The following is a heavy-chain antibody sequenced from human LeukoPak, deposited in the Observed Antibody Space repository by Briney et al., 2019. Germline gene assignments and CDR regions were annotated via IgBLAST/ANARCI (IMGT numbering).Heavy chain of an antibody. Sequence: GGSLRLSCAVSGFSFPTYWMTWVRQAPGKGLEWVASVKEDGSEKYLVDSVKGRFSISRDNAKNSLFLQLNSLSAEDTAVYYCARGYSYLDYWGQGTLVTASS. D-gene: IGHD1-26*01. V-gene: IGHV3-7*05. CDR3: ARGYSYLDY. J-gene: IGHJ4*02. CDR2: VKEDGSEK. CDR1: GFSFPTYW.